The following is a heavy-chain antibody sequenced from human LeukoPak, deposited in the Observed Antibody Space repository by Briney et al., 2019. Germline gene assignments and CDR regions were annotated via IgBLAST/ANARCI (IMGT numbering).Heavy chain of an antibody. CDR1: GFAFSTSW. CDR2: IKEGGSRK. CDR3: VRDGAEVAHDY. D-gene: IGHD5-12*01. J-gene: IGHJ4*02. V-gene: IGHV3-7*01. Sequence: GGSLRLSCAASGFAFSTSWMAWVRQAPGKGLEWVANIKEGGSRKNYVDSAKGRFTISRDNAKNSLYLQMNSLRVEDTALYYCVRDGAEVAHDYWGQGTLVIVSS.